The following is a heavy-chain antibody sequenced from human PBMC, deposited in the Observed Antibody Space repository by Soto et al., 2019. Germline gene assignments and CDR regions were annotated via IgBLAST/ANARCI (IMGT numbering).Heavy chain of an antibody. D-gene: IGHD6-13*01. CDR1: GYTFTGYY. CDR2: INPETGAT. CDR3: ARERYQVIADGMDV. J-gene: IGHJ6*02. Sequence: QVQLVQSGADVKTPGASVRVSCKASGYTFTGYYVHWVREAPGQGLEWMGWINPETGATSYAQKFQGRVTLSRDTSINTAYLELSSLRCDDAAVYFCARERYQVIADGMDVWGQGTTVTVSS. V-gene: IGHV1-2*02.